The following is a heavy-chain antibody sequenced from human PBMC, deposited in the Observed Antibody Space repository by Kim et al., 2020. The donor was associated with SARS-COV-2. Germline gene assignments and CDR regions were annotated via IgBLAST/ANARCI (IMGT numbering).Heavy chain of an antibody. V-gene: IGHV3-30*18. Sequence: GGSLRLSCAASGFTFSSYGMHWVRQAPGKGLEWVAVISYDGSNKYYADSVKGRFTISRDNSKNTLYLQMNSLRAEDTAVYYCAKDRTYYDFWSGYSPHPQEFQWGGMDVWGQGTTVTVSS. CDR3: AKDRTYYDFWSGYSPHPQEFQWGGMDV. J-gene: IGHJ6*02. D-gene: IGHD3-3*01. CDR2: ISYDGSNK. CDR1: GFTFSSYG.